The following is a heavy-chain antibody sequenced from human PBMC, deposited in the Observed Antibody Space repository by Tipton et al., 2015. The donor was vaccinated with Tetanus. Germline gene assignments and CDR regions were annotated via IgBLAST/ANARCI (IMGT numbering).Heavy chain of an antibody. D-gene: IGHD2-8*01. CDR2: IYPGDSDT. CDR1: GYIFNNYW. J-gene: IGHJ4*02. CDR3: ARAHCTDGVCNFDF. Sequence: QLVQSGGEVKKPGESLKISCKGSGYIFNNYWIGWVRQKPGKGLEWMGIIYPGDSDTRYSPPFQGQVTISVDKSTNTAYLQWSSLKASDTSMFYCARAHCTDGVCNFDFWGQGALVTVAS. V-gene: IGHV5-51*01.